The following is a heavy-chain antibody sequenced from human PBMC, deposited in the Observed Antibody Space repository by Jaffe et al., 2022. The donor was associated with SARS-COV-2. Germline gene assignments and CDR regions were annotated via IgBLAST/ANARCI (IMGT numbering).Heavy chain of an antibody. Sequence: QVQLVESGGGVVQPGRPLTLSCAASGFTFSRHAMQWVRQAPGKGLEWVALISYDGTNDYYTDSVKGRFTISRDNSKNTLDLRMTSLRVEDTAIYYCVKEWGADSWGQGTLVTVSS. CDR3: VKEWGADS. D-gene: IGHD3-16*01. J-gene: IGHJ4*02. CDR1: GFTFSRHA. V-gene: IGHV3-30-3*02. CDR2: ISYDGTND.